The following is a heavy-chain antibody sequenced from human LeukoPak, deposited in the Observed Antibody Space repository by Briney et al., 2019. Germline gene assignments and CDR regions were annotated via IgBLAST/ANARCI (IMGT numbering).Heavy chain of an antibody. CDR2: INHSGST. J-gene: IGHJ4*02. CDR3: ARGYASPPGFDY. V-gene: IGHV4-34*01. Sequence: SETLSLTCAVHGGSFSGYYWSWIRQPPGKGLEWIGEINHSGSTNYNPSLKSRVTISVDTSKNQFSLKLSSVTAADTAVYYCARGYASPPGFDYWGQGTPVTVSS. CDR1: GGSFSGYY. D-gene: IGHD3-10*01.